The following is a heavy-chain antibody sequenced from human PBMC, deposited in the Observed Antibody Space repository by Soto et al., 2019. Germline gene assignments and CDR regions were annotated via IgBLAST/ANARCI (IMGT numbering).Heavy chain of an antibody. CDR1: GGSLSSYY. CDR2: IYYSGST. V-gene: IGHV4-59*01. J-gene: IGHJ6*02. D-gene: IGHD3-9*01. CDR3: ARGSHYDILTGYYFGFGMDV. Sequence: LSLTCTVSGGSLSSYYWSWIRQPPGKGLEWIGYIYYSGSTNYNPSLKSRVTISVDTSKNQFSLKLSSVTAADTAVYYCARGSHYDILTGYYFGFGMDVWGQGTTVTVSS.